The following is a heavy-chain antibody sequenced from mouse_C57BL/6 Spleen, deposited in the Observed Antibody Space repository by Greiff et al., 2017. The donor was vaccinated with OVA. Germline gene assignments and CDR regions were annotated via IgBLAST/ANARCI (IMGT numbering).Heavy chain of an antibody. D-gene: IGHD2-4*01. V-gene: IGHV2-9-1*01. J-gene: IGHJ1*03. CDR1: GFSLTSYA. CDR2: IWTGGGT. CDR3: ARRGGDYDDGYWYFDV. Sequence: VQLVESGPGLVAPSQSLSITCTVSGFSLTSYAISWVRQPPGKGLEWLGVIWTGGGTNYNSALKSRLSISKDNSKSQVFLKMNSLQTDDTARYYCARRGGDYDDGYWYFDVWGTGTTVTVSS.